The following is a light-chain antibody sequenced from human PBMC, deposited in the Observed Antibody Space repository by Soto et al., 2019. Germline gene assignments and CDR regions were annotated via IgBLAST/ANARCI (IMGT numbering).Light chain of an antibody. CDR3: AVWDDSLNGVV. V-gene: IGLV1-44*01. Sequence: QSVLTQPPSASGTPGQRVTISCSGSSSNIGSNTVNWYQQLPGTAPKLLIYTNNQRPSGVPDRLSGSKSGTSASLAISGLQSEDEADFYCAVWDDSLNGVVFGGGTKLTVL. J-gene: IGLJ2*01. CDR1: SSNIGSNT. CDR2: TNN.